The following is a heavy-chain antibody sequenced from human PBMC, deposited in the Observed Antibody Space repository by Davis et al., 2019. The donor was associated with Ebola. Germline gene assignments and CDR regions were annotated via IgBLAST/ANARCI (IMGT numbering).Heavy chain of an antibody. CDR3: ARAEEDIVLMVYAGLDY. V-gene: IGHV1-18*04. D-gene: IGHD2-8*01. CDR2: ISAYNGNT. CDR1: GYTFTSYG. Sequence: ASVKVSCKASGYTFTSYGISWVRQAPGQGLEWMGWISAYNGNTNYAQKLQGRVTMTTDTSTSTAYMELRSLRSDDTAVYYCARAEEDIVLMVYAGLDYWGQGTLVTVSS. J-gene: IGHJ4*02.